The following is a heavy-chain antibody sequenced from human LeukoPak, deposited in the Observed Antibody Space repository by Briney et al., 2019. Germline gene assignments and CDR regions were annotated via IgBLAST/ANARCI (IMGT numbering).Heavy chain of an antibody. Sequence: GGSLRLSCAASGFTFSNYYMSWIRQAPGKGLEWVSSISSSSSYIYYADSVKGRFTISRDNAKNSLYLQMNSLRAEDTAVYYCARAVLSGPTDYWGQGTLVTVSS. CDR3: ARAVLSGPTDY. D-gene: IGHD5-12*01. CDR2: ISSSSSYI. V-gene: IGHV3-11*06. CDR1: GFTFSNYY. J-gene: IGHJ4*02.